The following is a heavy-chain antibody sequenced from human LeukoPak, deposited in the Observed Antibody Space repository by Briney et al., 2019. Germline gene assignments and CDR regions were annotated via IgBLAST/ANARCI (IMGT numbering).Heavy chain of an antibody. CDR2: IYSTGST. CDR1: GASIYSGSYF. J-gene: IGHJ4*02. V-gene: IGHV4-61*02. CDR3: ARAPTYPTFDY. Sequence: SETLSLTCTVSGASIYSGSYFWSWIRQPAGQGLEWIGRIYSTGSTNYNPSLKSRVTISVDTSEKNFSLHLTSVTVADSAVYYCARAPTYPTFDYWGQGIVVTVSS.